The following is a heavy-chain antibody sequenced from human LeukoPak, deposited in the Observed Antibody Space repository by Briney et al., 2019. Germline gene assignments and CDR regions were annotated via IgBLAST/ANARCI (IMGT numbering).Heavy chain of an antibody. CDR1: GYTFTDYS. CDR2: INPNSGDT. Sequence: ASVKVSCKASGYTFTDYSMHWVRQAPGQGLEWMGWINPNSGDTDYAQKLQGRVTMTRNTSISTAYMELSSLRSEDTAAYYCARVEGQIFGVVIGPNWFDPWGQGTLVTVSS. V-gene: IGHV1-2*02. J-gene: IGHJ5*02. CDR3: ARVEGQIFGVVIGPNWFDP. D-gene: IGHD3-3*01.